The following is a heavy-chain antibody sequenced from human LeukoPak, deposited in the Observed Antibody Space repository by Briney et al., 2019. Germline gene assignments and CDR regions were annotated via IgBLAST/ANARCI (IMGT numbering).Heavy chain of an antibody. J-gene: IGHJ4*02. CDR2: FNPKDGET. D-gene: IGHD3-10*01. V-gene: IGHV1-24*01. Sequence: ASVNVSCKVSGYTLTKFAIHWVRQVPGKGLEWIGGFNPKDGETINAQKFQGRVTLTEPTPTATAYMELSSMRSAETAVYYCATDKTFYYGSGSWRYWGQGTLVTVSS. CDR1: GYTLTKFA. CDR3: ATDKTFYYGSGSWRY.